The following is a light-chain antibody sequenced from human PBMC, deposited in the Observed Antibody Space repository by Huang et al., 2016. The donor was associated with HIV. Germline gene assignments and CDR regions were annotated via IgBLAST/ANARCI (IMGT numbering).Light chain of an antibody. V-gene: IGKV3-20*01. Sequence: EIVLTQSPGTLSLSPGERATLPCRASQSVSSSYLAWYQQKPGQAPRLLFYGASSRAAGIPDMFSGSGYGTHFTLTISRLEPEDFAVYYCQQYDSSPWTFGQGTKVEIK. CDR2: GAS. CDR1: QSVSSSY. J-gene: IGKJ1*01. CDR3: QQYDSSPWT.